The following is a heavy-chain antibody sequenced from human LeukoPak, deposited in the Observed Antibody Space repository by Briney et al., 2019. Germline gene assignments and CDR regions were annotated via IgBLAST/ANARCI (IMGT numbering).Heavy chain of an antibody. J-gene: IGHJ4*02. CDR3: ARRYSTGWYYFDS. V-gene: IGHV3-23*01. D-gene: IGHD6-19*01. CDR1: GFTFSSEA. Sequence: GGSLRLSCAVSGFTFSSEAMGWVRQLPGGGLEWVSTISPAGGTTYYADSVKGRFTISRDNSKNTLYLQMSTLTAEDTAVYYCARRYSTGWYYFDSWGQGTLVTVSS. CDR2: ISPAGGTT.